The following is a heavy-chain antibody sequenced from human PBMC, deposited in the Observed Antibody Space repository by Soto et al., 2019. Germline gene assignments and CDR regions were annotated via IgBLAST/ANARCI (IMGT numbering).Heavy chain of an antibody. D-gene: IGHD3-10*01. CDR3: AKQRADYGSGADTFYFDS. J-gene: IGHJ4*02. CDR2: LSGSGGTT. CDR1: GVTFSNYA. Sequence: PGGSLRLSCTVSGVTFSNYAMNWVRQAPGKGLEWVSSLSGSGGTTYYADSVKGRFIISRDNSKNTLYLLMNSLRAEDTALYYCAKQRADYGSGADTFYFDSWGQGAMLTV. V-gene: IGHV3-23*01.